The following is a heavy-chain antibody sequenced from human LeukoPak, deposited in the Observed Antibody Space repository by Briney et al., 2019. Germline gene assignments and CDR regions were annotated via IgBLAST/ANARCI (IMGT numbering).Heavy chain of an antibody. V-gene: IGHV3-33*01. D-gene: IGHD6-19*01. CDR3: ASSAGALIDY. J-gene: IGHJ4*02. CDR1: GFTFSDYG. Sequence: PGRSLRLSCAVSGFTFSDYGMHWVRQAPGKGLEWVAVIWFDGSNKFYADSVKGRFTISRDNSKNTLYLQMNSLRAEDTAVYYCASSAGALIDYWGQGTLVTVSS. CDR2: IWFDGSNK.